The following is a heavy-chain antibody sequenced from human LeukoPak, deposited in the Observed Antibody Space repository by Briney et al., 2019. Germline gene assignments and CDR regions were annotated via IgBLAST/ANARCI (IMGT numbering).Heavy chain of an antibody. CDR3: ASRYGGYVGDRWVYYFDY. J-gene: IGHJ4*02. V-gene: IGHV3-7*01. Sequence: PGGSLRLSCAASGFTCSRYGMSWVRQAPGKGLEWVANIKQDGSEKYYVDSVKGRFTISRDNAKNSLYLQMNSLRAEDTAVYYCASRYGGYVGDRWVYYFDYWGQGTLVTVSS. CDR1: GFTCSRYG. D-gene: IGHD5-12*01. CDR2: IKQDGSEK.